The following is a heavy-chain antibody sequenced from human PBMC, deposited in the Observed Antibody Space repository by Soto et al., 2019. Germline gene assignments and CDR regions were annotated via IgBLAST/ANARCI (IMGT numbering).Heavy chain of an antibody. Sequence: PSETLSLTCAVDGGSFIGYYWSWIRQPPGKGLEWIGEVIHSGSTNYNPSLKRRVTVSVDTSRNQFSLKLTSVTAADTAVYYCARGPYVDNYYAMDVWGPGTTVTVSS. J-gene: IGHJ6*02. CDR2: VIHSGST. V-gene: IGHV4-34*01. CDR1: GGSFIGYY. CDR3: ARGPYVDNYYAMDV. D-gene: IGHD4-17*01.